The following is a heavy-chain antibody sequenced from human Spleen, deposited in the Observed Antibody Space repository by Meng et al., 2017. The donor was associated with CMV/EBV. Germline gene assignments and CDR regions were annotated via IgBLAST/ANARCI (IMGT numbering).Heavy chain of an antibody. V-gene: IGHV3-30*02. CDR1: YG. CDR3: AKNWHKAGYVAVAGPDAFDM. CDR2: TRYDGRNE. D-gene: IGHD6-19*01. Sequence: YGMHCVRQTPGKGLEWVAFTRYDGRNEYYVDSVKGRFTISRDNSRNTLYLQMNSLRAEDTAVYYCAKNWHKAGYVAVAGPDAFDMWGQGTRVTVSS. J-gene: IGHJ3*02.